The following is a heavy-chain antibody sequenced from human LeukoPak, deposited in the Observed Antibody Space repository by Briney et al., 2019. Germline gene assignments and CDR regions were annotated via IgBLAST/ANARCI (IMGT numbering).Heavy chain of an antibody. V-gene: IGHV3-20*04. Sequence: GGSLRLSCAASGFTFDDYGMSWVRQAPGKGLEWVSGINWNGGSTGYADSVKGRFTISRDNAENSLYLQMNSLRAEDTALYYCAREDDFWSGYFLDAFDFWGQGTMVTVSS. CDR3: AREDDFWSGYFLDAFDF. D-gene: IGHD3-3*01. J-gene: IGHJ3*01. CDR1: GFTFDDYG. CDR2: INWNGGST.